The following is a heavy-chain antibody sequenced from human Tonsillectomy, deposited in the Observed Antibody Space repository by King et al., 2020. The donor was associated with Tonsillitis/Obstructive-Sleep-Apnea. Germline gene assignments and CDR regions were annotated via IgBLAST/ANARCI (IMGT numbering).Heavy chain of an antibody. Sequence: VQLVESGGGVVQPGRSLRLSCAASGFTFSSYAMHWVRQAPGKGLEWVAVISYDGSNKYYADSVKGRFTISRDNSKNTLYLQMNRLGTEDTAVYDCARVSVPAATYYYYGMDVWGQGTTVTVSS. V-gene: IGHV3-30*04. D-gene: IGHD2-2*01. CDR2: ISYDGSNK. CDR3: ARVSVPAATYYYYGMDV. CDR1: GFTFSSYA. J-gene: IGHJ6*02.